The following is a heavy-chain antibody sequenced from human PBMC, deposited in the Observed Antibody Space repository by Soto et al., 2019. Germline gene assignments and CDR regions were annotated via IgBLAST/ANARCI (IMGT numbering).Heavy chain of an antibody. CDR1: GFTFSSYG. V-gene: IGHV3-30*18. Sequence: QVQLVESGGGVVQPGRSLRLSCAASGFTFSSYGMHWVRQVPGKGLEWVALISYEGRAKFYADSVKGRFTISRDNSKNTLYLLMDSLRAEDTAIYYCAKDHLWYSGSYLFDSWGQGALVTVSS. J-gene: IGHJ4*02. D-gene: IGHD1-26*01. CDR3: AKDHLWYSGSYLFDS. CDR2: ISYEGRAK.